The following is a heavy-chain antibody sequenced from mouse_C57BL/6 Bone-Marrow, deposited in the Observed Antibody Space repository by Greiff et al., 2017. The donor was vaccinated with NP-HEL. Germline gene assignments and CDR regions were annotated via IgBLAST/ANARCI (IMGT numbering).Heavy chain of an antibody. CDR2: INPGSGGT. V-gene: IGHV1-54*01. CDR3: ARSAGSWFAY. Sequence: VQLQQSGAELVRPGTSVKVSCKASGYAFTNYLIEWVKQRPGQGLEWIGVINPGSGGTNYNEKFKGKATLTADKSSSTAYMQLSSLTSEDAAVYVCARSAGSWFAYWGQGTLVTVSA. CDR1: GYAFTNYL. J-gene: IGHJ3*01.